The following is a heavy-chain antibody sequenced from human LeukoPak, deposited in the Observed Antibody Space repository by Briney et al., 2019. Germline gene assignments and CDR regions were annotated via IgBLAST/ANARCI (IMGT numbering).Heavy chain of an antibody. D-gene: IGHD1-26*01. V-gene: IGHV1-18*01. Sequence: EASVKVSCKASGYTFTSYGISWVRQAPGQGLEWMGWISAYNGNTNYAQKLQGRVTMTTDTSTSTAYMELRSLRSDDTAVYCCARDLGAQTSGYFDYWGQGTLVTVAS. CDR2: ISAYNGNT. CDR1: GYTFTSYG. CDR3: ARDLGAQTSGYFDY. J-gene: IGHJ4*02.